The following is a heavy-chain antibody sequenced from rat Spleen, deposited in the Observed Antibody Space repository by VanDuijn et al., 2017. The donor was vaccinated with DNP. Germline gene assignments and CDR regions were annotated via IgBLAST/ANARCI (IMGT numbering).Heavy chain of an antibody. V-gene: IGHV5-25*01. Sequence: EVQLVESGGGLVQPGRSMKLSCAASGFTFSNYGMAWVRQAPKKGLEWVAYISYDGGSTYYRDSVKGRFTISRDNAKSTLYLQMDGLRSEDTATYYCTRSDSYGFPYWGQGTLVTVSS. J-gene: IGHJ3*01. CDR2: ISYDGGST. D-gene: IGHD1-2*01. CDR3: TRSDSYGFPY. CDR1: GFTFSNYG.